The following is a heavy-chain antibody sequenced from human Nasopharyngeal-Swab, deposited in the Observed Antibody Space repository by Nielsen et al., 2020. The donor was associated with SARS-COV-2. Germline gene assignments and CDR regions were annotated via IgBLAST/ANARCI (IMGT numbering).Heavy chain of an antibody. J-gene: IGHJ6*02. V-gene: IGHV1-8*02. Sequence: ASVKVSCKASGYTFTGYYVHWVRQAPAHGLEWMGRINPNSGNTGYAQKFQGRVTMTRNTSISTAYLELSSLRSEDTVVYYCARAGAAAPGVYYGMDVWGQGTTVTVSS. CDR3: ARAGAAAPGVYYGMDV. CDR1: GYTFTGYY. CDR2: INPNSGNT. D-gene: IGHD6-13*01.